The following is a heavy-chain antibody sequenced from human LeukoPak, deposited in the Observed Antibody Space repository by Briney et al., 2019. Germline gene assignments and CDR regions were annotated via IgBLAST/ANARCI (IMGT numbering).Heavy chain of an antibody. CDR1: GGSSSSSSYY. Sequence: SETLSLTCTVSGGSSSSSSYYWGWSRQPLGEGLEWIGNVYYSGSTYYNPSLKSRVTISVDTSKNQFSLKLSSVTAADTALYYCARLRGYYFDYWGQGILVTVSS. CDR2: VYYSGST. CDR3: ARLRGYYFDY. J-gene: IGHJ4*02. V-gene: IGHV4-39*01.